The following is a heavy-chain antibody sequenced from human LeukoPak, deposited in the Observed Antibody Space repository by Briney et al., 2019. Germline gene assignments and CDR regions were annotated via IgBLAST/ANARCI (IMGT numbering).Heavy chain of an antibody. D-gene: IGHD3-10*01. CDR1: GGSFSGYY. J-gene: IGHJ4*02. CDR2: TNHSGST. V-gene: IGHV4-34*01. Sequence: SETLSLTCAVYGGSFSGYYWSWIRQPPGKGLEWIGETNHSGSTNYNPSLKSRVSISVDTSKNQFSLKLSSVTAADTAVYYCASLRQGVIDYWGQGTLVTVSS. CDR3: ASLRQGVIDY.